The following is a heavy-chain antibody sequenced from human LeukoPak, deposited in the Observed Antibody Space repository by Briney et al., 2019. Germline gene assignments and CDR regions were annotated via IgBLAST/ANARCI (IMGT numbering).Heavy chain of an antibody. CDR2: IYSGGST. CDR3: ARGRASLAY. V-gene: IGHV3-53*01. J-gene: IGHJ4*02. Sequence: GGSLRLSCAASGFTFSSYAMSWVRQAPGKGLEWVSVIYSGGSTYYADSVKGRFTISRDNSKNTLYLQMNSLRAEDTAVYYCARGRASLAYWGQGTLVTVSS. CDR1: GFTFSSYA.